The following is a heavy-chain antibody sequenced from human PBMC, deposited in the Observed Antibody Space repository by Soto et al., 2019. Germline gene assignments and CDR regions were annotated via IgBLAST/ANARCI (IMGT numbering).Heavy chain of an antibody. CDR2: ISAYNGNT. Sequence: APVKVSCKASGYTFTSYGISWVRQAPGQGLEWMGWISAYNGNTNYAQKLQGRVTMTTDTSTSTAYMELRSLRSDDTAVYYCARGAGLYCSSTSCYHYYYYYGMDVWGQGTTVTVSS. V-gene: IGHV1-18*01. CDR1: GYTFTSYG. D-gene: IGHD2-2*01. J-gene: IGHJ6*02. CDR3: ARGAGLYCSSTSCYHYYYYYGMDV.